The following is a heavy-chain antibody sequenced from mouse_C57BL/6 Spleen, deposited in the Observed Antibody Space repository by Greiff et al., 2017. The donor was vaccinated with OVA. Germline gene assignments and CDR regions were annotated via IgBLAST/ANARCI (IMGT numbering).Heavy chain of an antibody. J-gene: IGHJ2*01. CDR2: IDPETGGT. D-gene: IGHD1-1*01. CDR3: TYYGSSY. V-gene: IGHV1-15*01. CDR1: GYTFTDYE. Sequence: VQLQQSGAELVRPGASVTLSCKASGYTFTDYEMHWVKQTPVHGLEWIGAIDPETGGTAYNQKFKGKAILTADKSSSTAYMVLRSLTSEDSAVYYCTYYGSSYWGQGTTLTVSS.